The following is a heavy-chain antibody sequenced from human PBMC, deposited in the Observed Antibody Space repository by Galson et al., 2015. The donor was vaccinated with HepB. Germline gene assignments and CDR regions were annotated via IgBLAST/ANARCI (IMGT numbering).Heavy chain of an antibody. CDR2: TYYRSKWYN. Sequence: CAISGDSVSSTSSTWNWIRQSPSRGLEWLGRTYYRSKWYNDYAVSVRGRITINPDTSENQFSLHLNSVTPEDTAVYYCGRGQLGATDHWGQGTLVTVSS. J-gene: IGHJ4*02. CDR3: GRGQLGATDH. CDR1: GDSVSSTSST. D-gene: IGHD1-26*01. V-gene: IGHV6-1*01.